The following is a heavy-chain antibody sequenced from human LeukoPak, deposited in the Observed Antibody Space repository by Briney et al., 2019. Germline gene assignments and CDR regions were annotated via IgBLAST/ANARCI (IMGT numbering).Heavy chain of an antibody. D-gene: IGHD2-2*01. CDR3: AREARGQLLYWFDP. V-gene: IGHV4-30-4*08. J-gene: IGHJ5*02. CDR1: GGSISSGDYY. CDR2: IYYSGST. Sequence: PSQTLSLTCTVSGGSISSGDYYWSWIRQPPGKGLEWIGYIYYSGSTYYNPSLKSRVTISVDTSKNQFSLKLSSVTAADTAVYYCAREARGQLLYWFDPWGQGTLVTVSP.